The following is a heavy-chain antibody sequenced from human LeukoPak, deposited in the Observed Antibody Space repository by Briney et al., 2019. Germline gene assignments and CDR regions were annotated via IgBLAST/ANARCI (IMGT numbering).Heavy chain of an antibody. V-gene: IGHV4-4*02. Sequence: SETLSLTCTVSGGSIGSGNWWSWVRQPPGKGLEWIGEIYHSGSTNYNSSLKSRVTISVDKSKNQFSLKLSSVTAADTAMYYCARGGTTVAGTFWFDPWGQGTLVTVSS. J-gene: IGHJ5*02. CDR1: GGSIGSGNW. CDR2: IYHSGST. D-gene: IGHD6-19*01. CDR3: ARGGTTVAGTFWFDP.